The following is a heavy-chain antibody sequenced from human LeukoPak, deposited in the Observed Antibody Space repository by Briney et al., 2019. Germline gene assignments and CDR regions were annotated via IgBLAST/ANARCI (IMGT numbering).Heavy chain of an antibody. CDR2: ISAYNGDT. J-gene: IGHJ4*02. V-gene: IGHV1-18*04. D-gene: IGHD3-22*01. Sequence: ASVKVSCKASGYTFTDDYIHWVRQAPGQGLEWMGWISAYNGDTSYAQKFQVRVTMTTDTSTTTAYMELRSLRSDDTAVYYCARDGAYHDSSGSYYGVGDDFWGQGTLVTVSS. CDR3: ARDGAYHDSSGSYYGVGDDF. CDR1: GYTFTDDY.